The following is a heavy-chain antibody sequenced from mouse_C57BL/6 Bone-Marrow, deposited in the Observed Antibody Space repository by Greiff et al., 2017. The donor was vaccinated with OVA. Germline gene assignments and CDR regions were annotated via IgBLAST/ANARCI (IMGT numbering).Heavy chain of an antibody. Sequence: QVQLQQPGAELVMPGASVKLSCKASGYTFTSYWMHWVKQRPGQGLEWIGEIDPSDSYTNSNQKFKGKSTLTVDKSSSTAYMQLSSLTSEDSAVYYCARWGGWLLYWYFDVWGTGTTVTVTS. CDR2: IDPSDSYT. CDR3: ARWGGWLLYWYFDV. CDR1: GYTFTSYW. V-gene: IGHV1-69*01. J-gene: IGHJ1*03. D-gene: IGHD2-3*01.